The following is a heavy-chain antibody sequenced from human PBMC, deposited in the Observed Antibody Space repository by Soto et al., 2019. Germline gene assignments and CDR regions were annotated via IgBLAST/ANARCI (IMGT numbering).Heavy chain of an antibody. Sequence: NPSETLSLTCTVSGGSITRNNHFWGWIRQSPGKGLEWIGSIQYGGTTNYNPSLKSRVIMSAETSKNQFSLMMNSVTAADTAVYYCARLGSSGWYQGSYFDYWGQGTLVTVSS. CDR3: ARLGSSGWYQGSYFDY. D-gene: IGHD6-19*01. CDR2: IQYGGTT. V-gene: IGHV4-39*01. J-gene: IGHJ4*02. CDR1: GGSITRNNHF.